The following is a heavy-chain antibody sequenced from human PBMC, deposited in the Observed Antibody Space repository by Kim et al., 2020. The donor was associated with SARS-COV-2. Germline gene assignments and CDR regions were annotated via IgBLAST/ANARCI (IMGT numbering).Heavy chain of an antibody. CDR1: GYTFTSYA. Sequence: ASVKVSCKASGYTFTSYAMNWVRQAPGQGLEWMGWINTNTGNPTYAQGFTGRFVFSLDTSVSTAYLQIGSLKAEDTAVYYCARENLLLWFGELRRHMDVWGQGTTVTVSS. V-gene: IGHV7-4-1*01. CDR2: INTNTGNP. CDR3: ARENLLLWFGELRRHMDV. J-gene: IGHJ6*02. D-gene: IGHD3-10*01.